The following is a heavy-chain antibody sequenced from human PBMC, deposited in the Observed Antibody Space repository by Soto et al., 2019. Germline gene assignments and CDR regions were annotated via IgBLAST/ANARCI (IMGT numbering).Heavy chain of an antibody. CDR3: ASPYYYGSGSKYGMDV. Sequence: QVQLVQSGAEVKKPGASVKVSCKASGYTFTSYAMHWVRQAPGQRLEWMGWINAGNGNTKFSQKFQGRVTITRDTSASTAYMDLSSLRSEDTAVYYGASPYYYGSGSKYGMDVWGQGTTVTVSS. CDR2: INAGNGNT. CDR1: GYTFTSYA. J-gene: IGHJ6*02. V-gene: IGHV1-3*01. D-gene: IGHD3-10*01.